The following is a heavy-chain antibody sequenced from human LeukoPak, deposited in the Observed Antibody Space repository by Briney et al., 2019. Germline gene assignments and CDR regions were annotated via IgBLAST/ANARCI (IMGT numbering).Heavy chain of an antibody. CDR3: ARRDYGYYFDY. V-gene: IGHV4-38-2*02. J-gene: IGHJ4*02. CDR2: IYHSGTT. D-gene: IGHD3-16*01. CDR1: GYSISSGYY. Sequence: PSETLSLTCIVSGYSISSGYYWDWIRQPPGKGLEWIGSIYHSGTTYYNPSLQSRVTTSVDTSKNQFSLKLSSVTAADTAVYYCARRDYGYYFDYWGQGTLVTVSS.